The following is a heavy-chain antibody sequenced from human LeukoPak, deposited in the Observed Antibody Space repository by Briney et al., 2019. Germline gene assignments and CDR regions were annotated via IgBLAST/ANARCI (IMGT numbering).Heavy chain of an antibody. CDR3: AKDLGYAAGIDY. Sequence: PGGSLRLSCAASGFTFSSYGMDWVRQAPGKGLEWVAVIWYDGSNKYYADSVKGRFTISSDNSKNTLYLQMNSLRAEDTAMYYCAKDLGYAAGIDYWGQGTLVTVSS. CDR1: GFTFSSYG. J-gene: IGHJ4*02. CDR2: IWYDGSNK. V-gene: IGHV3-33*06. D-gene: IGHD6-13*01.